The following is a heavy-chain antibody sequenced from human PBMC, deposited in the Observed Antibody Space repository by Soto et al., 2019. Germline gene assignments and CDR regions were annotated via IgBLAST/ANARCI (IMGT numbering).Heavy chain of an antibody. Sequence: GGSLRLSCAASGFTFSTYGMHWVRQAPGKGLEWVSFISFDGSNKYYAYSVKVRFTISRDNSNTTLYLQMNSLRAEDTALYYCAKGNFVNYPLLHXWGQGTLLTVSX. CDR3: AKGNFVNYPLLHX. V-gene: IGHV3-30*18. CDR2: ISFDGSNK. D-gene: IGHD1-26*01. CDR1: GFTFSTYG. J-gene: IGHJ4*02.